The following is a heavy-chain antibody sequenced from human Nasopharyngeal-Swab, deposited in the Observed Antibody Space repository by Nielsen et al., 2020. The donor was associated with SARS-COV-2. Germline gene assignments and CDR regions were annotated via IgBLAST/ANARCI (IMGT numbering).Heavy chain of an antibody. V-gene: IGHV3-21*01. J-gene: IGHJ6*02. CDR2: ISSSSSYI. CDR1: GFTFSTYS. Sequence: GESLKISCAASGFTFSTYSMNWVRQAPGKGLEWVSSISSSSSYIYYADSLKGRFTISRDNAKNSLYLQMNSLRAEDTAVYYCARGRALTGPSCYYYGMDVWGQGTTVTVSS. CDR3: ARGRALTGPSCYYYGMDV. D-gene: IGHD3-9*01.